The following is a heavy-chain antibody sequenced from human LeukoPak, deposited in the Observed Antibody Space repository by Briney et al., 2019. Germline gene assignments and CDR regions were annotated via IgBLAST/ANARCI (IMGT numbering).Heavy chain of an antibody. V-gene: IGHV1-24*01. CDR2: FDPEDGET. CDR1: GYTLTELS. CDR3: ASYGGNSSAFDI. J-gene: IGHJ3*02. D-gene: IGHD4-23*01. Sequence: GASVKVSCKVSGYTLTELSMHWVRQAPGKGLEWMGGFDPEDGETIYAQKFQGRVTMTRDTSTSTVYMELSSLRSEDTAVYYCASYGGNSSAFDIWGQGTMVTVSS.